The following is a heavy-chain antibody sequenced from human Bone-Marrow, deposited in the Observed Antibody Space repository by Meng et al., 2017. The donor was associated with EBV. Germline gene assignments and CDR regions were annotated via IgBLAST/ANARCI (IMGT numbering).Heavy chain of an antibody. CDR2: INEDGTIT. CDR3: SRDLAGSDDY. CDR1: EFTLRRYW. V-gene: IGHV3-74*01. J-gene: IGHJ4*02. D-gene: IGHD1-14*01. Sequence: EVALVGPGGALVKPGGSLRLSCAASEFTLRRYWMHWVRQGPGKEPLWVSRINEDGTITNYADSVKGRFTISRDNAKNTLYLQMNNLRAEDTAVYYCSRDLAGSDDYWGRGTLVTVSS.